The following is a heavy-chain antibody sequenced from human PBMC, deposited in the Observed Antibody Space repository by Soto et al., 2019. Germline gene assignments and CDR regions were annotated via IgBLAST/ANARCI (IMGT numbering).Heavy chain of an antibody. CDR2: IYSGGST. D-gene: IGHD1-1*01. J-gene: IGHJ4*02. Sequence: VQLVESGGHLIPPGGSLRLSCAASGLTVSSNYMTWVRQAPGQGLEWVSVIYSGGSTYYADSVKGRFAISRDNSRNTVYLQMDSLRAEDTAVYYWERAYKWYEGYFDYWGRGTLVTVSA. V-gene: IGHV3-53*01. CDR3: ERAYKWYEGYFDY. CDR1: GLTVSSNY.